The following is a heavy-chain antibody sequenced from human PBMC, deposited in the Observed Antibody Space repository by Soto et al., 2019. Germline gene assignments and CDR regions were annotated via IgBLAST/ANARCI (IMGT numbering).Heavy chain of an antibody. J-gene: IGHJ3*02. CDR3: ARDPTPYYYDSSGYGEDAFDI. CDR1: GFTFSSYE. V-gene: IGHV3-48*03. D-gene: IGHD3-22*01. CDR2: ISSSGSTI. Sequence: GGSLRLSCAASGFTFSSYEMNWVRQAPGKGLEWVSYISSSGSTIYYADSVKGRFTISRDNAKNSLYLQMNSLRAEDTAVYYCARDPTPYYYDSSGYGEDAFDIWSQGTMVTVS.